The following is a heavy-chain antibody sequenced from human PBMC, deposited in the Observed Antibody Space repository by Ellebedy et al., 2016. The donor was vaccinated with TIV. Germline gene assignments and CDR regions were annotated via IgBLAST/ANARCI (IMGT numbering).Heavy chain of an antibody. CDR3: ARQYCSSTNCYPGAFDI. CDR2: IYPGDSDT. Sequence: PGGSLRLSCKGSGYNFTTYWIGWVRQMPGKGLEWMGIIYPGDSDTRYSPSFQGQVTISADKSISTTNLQWSSLKASDTAMYFCARQYCSSTNCYPGAFDIWGPGTLVTVSS. J-gene: IGHJ3*02. V-gene: IGHV5-51*01. D-gene: IGHD2-2*01. CDR1: GYNFTTYW.